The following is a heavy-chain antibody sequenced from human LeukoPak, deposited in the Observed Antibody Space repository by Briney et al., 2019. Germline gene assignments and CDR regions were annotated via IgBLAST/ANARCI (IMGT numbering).Heavy chain of an antibody. CDR2: IYYSGST. D-gene: IGHD6-13*01. CDR1: GGSISSSDYY. CDR3: ARDSTGIAAAGYYYYGMDV. Sequence: PSQTLSLTCTVSGGSISSSDYYWSWIRQPPGKGLEWIGYIYYSGSTYYNPSLKSRVTISVDTSKNQFSLKLSSVTAADTAVYYCARDSTGIAAAGYYYYGMDVWGQGTTVTVSS. V-gene: IGHV4-30-4*08. J-gene: IGHJ6*02.